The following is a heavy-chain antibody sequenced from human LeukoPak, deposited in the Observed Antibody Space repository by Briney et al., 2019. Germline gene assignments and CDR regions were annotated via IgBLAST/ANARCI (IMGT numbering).Heavy chain of an antibody. D-gene: IGHD2-15*01. J-gene: IGHJ4*02. Sequence: GGSLRLSCAAFGFTFSSYSMNWVRQAPGKGLEWVSSISSSSSYIYYADSVKGRFTISRDNAKNSLYLQMNSLRAEDTAVYYCAREDYCSGGSCYGYWGQGTLVTVSS. CDR2: ISSSSSYI. CDR1: GFTFSSYS. CDR3: AREDYCSGGSCYGY. V-gene: IGHV3-21*01.